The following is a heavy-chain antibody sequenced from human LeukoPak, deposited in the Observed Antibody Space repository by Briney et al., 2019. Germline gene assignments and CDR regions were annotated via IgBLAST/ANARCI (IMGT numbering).Heavy chain of an antibody. Sequence: SETLSLTCTVSGGSISSYYWSWIRQPPGKGLEWIGYIYYSGSTNYNPSLKTRVTISVDTSKNQFSLKLSSVTAADTAVYYCARLGGYSYGPFDYWGQGTLVTVSS. CDR2: IYYSGST. CDR3: ARLGGYSYGPFDY. D-gene: IGHD5-18*01. CDR1: GGSISSYY. V-gene: IGHV4-59*08. J-gene: IGHJ4*02.